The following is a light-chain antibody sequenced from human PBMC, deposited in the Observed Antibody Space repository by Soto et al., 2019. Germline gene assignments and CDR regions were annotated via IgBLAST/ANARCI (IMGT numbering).Light chain of an antibody. V-gene: IGKV4-1*01. CDR1: QSVLYSSNNKNY. CDR3: HHYYSTPRGFT. J-gene: IGKJ3*01. Sequence: DIVMTQSPDSLAVSLGERATINCKSSQSVLYSSNNKNYLAWYQQKPGQPPKLLIYWASTRESGVPDRFSGSGSVTDFTLTISSLQAEDVAVDSCHHYYSTPRGFTFGPGTKVDIK. CDR2: WAS.